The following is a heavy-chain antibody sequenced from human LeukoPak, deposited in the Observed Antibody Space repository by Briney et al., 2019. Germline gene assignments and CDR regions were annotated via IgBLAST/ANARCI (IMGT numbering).Heavy chain of an antibody. J-gene: IGHJ4*02. CDR1: GFTFSSYA. V-gene: IGHV3-23*01. Sequence: GGSLRLSCATSGFTFSSYAMSWVRQAPGKGLEWVSGISTSGGITYYEDSVRGRFTISRDNSKNTLYLQMISLRAEDTAVYSCAKDVFSHSNSWYYFDFWGQGTLVTVSS. CDR2: ISTSGGIT. CDR3: AKDVFSHSNSWYYFDF. D-gene: IGHD2-2*01.